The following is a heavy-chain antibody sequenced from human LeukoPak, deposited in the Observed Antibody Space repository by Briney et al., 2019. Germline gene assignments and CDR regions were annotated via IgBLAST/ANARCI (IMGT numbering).Heavy chain of an antibody. D-gene: IGHD3-16*01. V-gene: IGHV1-18*01. CDR1: GYTFTSYG. CDR3: ARVGQSRDAFDI. CDR2: ISAYNGNT. Sequence: ASVKDSCKASGYTFTSYGISWVRQAPGQGLEWMGWISAYNGNTNYAQKLQGRVTMTADTSTSTAYMELRSLRSDDTAVYYCARVGQSRDAFDIWGQGTMVTVSS. J-gene: IGHJ3*02.